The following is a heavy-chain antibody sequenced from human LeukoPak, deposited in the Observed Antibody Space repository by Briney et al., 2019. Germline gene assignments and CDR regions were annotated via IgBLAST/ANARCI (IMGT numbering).Heavy chain of an antibody. Sequence: GASVKVSCKASGYTFTSYGISWVRQAPGQGLEWMGWISAYNGNTNYAQKLQGRVTMTTDTSTSTAYMELRSLRSDDTAVYYCARTLVSYGDYVSRKKRYNWFDPWGQGTLVTVSS. CDR3: ARTLVSYGDYVSRKKRYNWFDP. D-gene: IGHD4-17*01. V-gene: IGHV1-18*01. CDR2: ISAYNGNT. J-gene: IGHJ5*02. CDR1: GYTFTSYG.